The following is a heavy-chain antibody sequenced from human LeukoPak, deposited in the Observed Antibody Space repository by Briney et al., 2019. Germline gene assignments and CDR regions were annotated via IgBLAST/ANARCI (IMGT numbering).Heavy chain of an antibody. CDR2: ISAYNGNT. Sequence: ASVKVSCKASGYTFTSYGISWVRQAPGQGLEWMGWISAYNGNTNYAQKLQGRVTMTTDTSTSTAYMELRSLRSDDTAMYYCARAGSGWYTPNYYYYYGMDVWGQGTTVTVSS. D-gene: IGHD6-19*01. CDR3: ARAGSGWYTPNYYYYYGMDV. CDR1: GYTFTSYG. V-gene: IGHV1-18*01. J-gene: IGHJ6*02.